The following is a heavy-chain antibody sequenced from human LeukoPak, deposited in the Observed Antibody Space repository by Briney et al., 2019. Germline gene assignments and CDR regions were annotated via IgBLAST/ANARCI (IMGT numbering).Heavy chain of an antibody. J-gene: IGHJ5*02. CDR3: ARDQLGWFDP. Sequence: PSETLSLTCAVSGGSISSGGYSWSWIRQPPGKGLEWIGYIYHSGSTNYNPSLKSRVTISVDTSKNQFSLKLSSVTAADTAVYYCARDQLGWFDPWGQGTLVTVSS. D-gene: IGHD6-13*01. V-gene: IGHV4-30-2*01. CDR2: IYHSGST. CDR1: GGSISSGGYS.